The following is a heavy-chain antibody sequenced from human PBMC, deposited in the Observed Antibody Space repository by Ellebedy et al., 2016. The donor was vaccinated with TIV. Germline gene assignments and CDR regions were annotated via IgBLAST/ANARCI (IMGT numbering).Heavy chain of an antibody. D-gene: IGHD6-19*01. Sequence: GESLKISCAASGFTFSSYGMHWVRQAPGKGLEWVAVIWYDGSNKYYADSVKGRFTISRDNSKNTLYLQMNSLRAEDTAVYYCARKAVAGTPYYYYGMDVWGQGTTVTVSS. CDR3: ARKAVAGTPYYYYGMDV. V-gene: IGHV3-33*01. J-gene: IGHJ6*02. CDR1: GFTFSSYG. CDR2: IWYDGSNK.